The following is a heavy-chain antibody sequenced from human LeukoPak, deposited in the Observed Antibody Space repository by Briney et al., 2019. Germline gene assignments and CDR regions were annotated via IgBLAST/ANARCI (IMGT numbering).Heavy chain of an antibody. D-gene: IGHD3-22*01. CDR1: GYTFIGYF. J-gene: IGHJ3*02. Sequence: ASVKVSCKASGYTFIGYFMHWVRQSPGQGLEWMGIINPSGGSTSYAQKFQVRVNMTRDMSTSTVYMELSSLKSEDTAVYYCATLRDSSGTWADSFDIWGQGTMVTVSS. V-gene: IGHV1-46*01. CDR3: ATLRDSSGTWADSFDI. CDR2: INPSGGST.